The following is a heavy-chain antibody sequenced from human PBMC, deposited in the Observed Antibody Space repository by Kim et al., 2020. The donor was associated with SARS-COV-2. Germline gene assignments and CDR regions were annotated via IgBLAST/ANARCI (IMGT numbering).Heavy chain of an antibody. V-gene: IGHV3-43*01. CDR3: AKDIGYYYGSGSAYNDY. D-gene: IGHD3-10*01. J-gene: IGHJ4*02. Sequence: KCRFTISRDNSKNSLYLQMNSLRTEDTALYYCAKDIGYYYGSGSAYNDYWGQGTLVTVSS.